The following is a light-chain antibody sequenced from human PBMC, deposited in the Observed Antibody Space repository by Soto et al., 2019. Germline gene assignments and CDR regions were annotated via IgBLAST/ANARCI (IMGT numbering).Light chain of an antibody. J-gene: IGLJ3*02. V-gene: IGLV1-40*01. CDR2: GNN. CDR3: QSYDSSLSGWV. Sequence: QSALTQPPSVSGAPGQRVTISCTGSSSNIGARYDVHWYQQLPGTAPKLLIYGNNNRPSGVPDRFSGSKSGTSASLAITGLQAEDEADYYCQSYDSSLSGWVFGGGTKVTVL. CDR1: SSNIGARYD.